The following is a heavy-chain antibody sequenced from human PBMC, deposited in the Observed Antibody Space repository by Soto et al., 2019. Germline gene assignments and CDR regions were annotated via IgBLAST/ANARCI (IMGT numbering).Heavy chain of an antibody. Sequence: ESGPTLVNPTQTLTLTCTFSGFSLSTSGMCVSWIRQPPGKALEWLALIDWDDDKYYSTSLKTRLTISKDTSKNQVVLTMTNMDPVDTATYYCARMVLSSLYYYYGMDVWGQGTTVTVSS. CDR1: GFSLSTSGMC. J-gene: IGHJ6*02. CDR2: IDWDDDK. D-gene: IGHD6-13*01. CDR3: ARMVLSSLYYYYGMDV. V-gene: IGHV2-70*01.